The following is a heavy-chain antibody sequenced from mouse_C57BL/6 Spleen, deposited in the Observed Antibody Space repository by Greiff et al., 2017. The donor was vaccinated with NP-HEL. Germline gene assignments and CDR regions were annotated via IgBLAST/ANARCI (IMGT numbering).Heavy chain of an antibody. CDR2: IWGVGSA. J-gene: IGHJ3*01. D-gene: IGHD1-1*01. Sequence: VQLVESGPGLVAPSQSLSITCTVSGFSLTSYGVDWVRQSPGKGLEWLGVIWGVGSATYNSALKSRLSISKDNSKSHVFLKMNSQQTDDTAMYYCATNYGSSSAWCGYWGQGTLVTVAA. CDR3: ATNYGSSSAWCGY. CDR1: GFSLTSYG. V-gene: IGHV2-6*01.